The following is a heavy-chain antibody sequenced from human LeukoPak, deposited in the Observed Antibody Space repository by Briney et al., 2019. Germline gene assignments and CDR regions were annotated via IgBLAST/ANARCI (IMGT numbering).Heavy chain of an antibody. Sequence: SETLSLTCTVSGYSISSGYYWGWIRQPPGKGLEWIGSGYHIGSTYFNPSLRSRVTILIDIFKNQFSLKMSSVTAADTAIYYCARVGDYGDYINWFDPWGPGTLVTVSS. CDR2: GYHIGST. V-gene: IGHV4-38-2*02. CDR3: ARVGDYGDYINWFDP. CDR1: GYSISSGYY. J-gene: IGHJ5*02. D-gene: IGHD4-17*01.